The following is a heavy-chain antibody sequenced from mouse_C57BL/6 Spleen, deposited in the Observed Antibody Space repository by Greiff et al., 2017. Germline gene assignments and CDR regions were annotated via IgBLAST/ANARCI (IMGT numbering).Heavy chain of an antibody. CDR2: IYPGDGDT. J-gene: IGHJ1*03. V-gene: IGHV1-82*01. Sequence: VMLVESGPELVKPGASVKISCKASGYAFSSSWMNWVKQRPGKGLEWIGRIYPGDGDTNYNGKFKGKATLTADKSSSTAYMQLSSLTSEDSAVYFCARRDSNFYWYFDVWGTGTTVTVSS. CDR3: ARRDSNFYWYFDV. D-gene: IGHD2-5*01. CDR1: GYAFSSSW.